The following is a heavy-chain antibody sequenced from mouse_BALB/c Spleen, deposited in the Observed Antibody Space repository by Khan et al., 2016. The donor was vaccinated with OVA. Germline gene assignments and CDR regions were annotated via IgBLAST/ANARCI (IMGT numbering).Heavy chain of an antibody. Sequence: QVRLQQSGPGLVQPSQSLSITCTVSGFSLTSFGVHWVRQSPGKGLEWLGRIWRGGTTDYNEAFMSRLSITKDNSKSQVFFKMNSLQVDGTAIYYCAKEGRTRGYYAMDYWGQGTSVTVSS. CDR2: IWRGGTT. D-gene: IGHD3-3*01. CDR1: GFSLTSFG. J-gene: IGHJ4*01. CDR3: AKEGRTRGYYAMDY. V-gene: IGHV2-5*01.